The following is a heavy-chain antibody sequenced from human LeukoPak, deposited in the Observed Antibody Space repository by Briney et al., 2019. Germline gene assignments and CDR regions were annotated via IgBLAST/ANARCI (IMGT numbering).Heavy chain of an antibody. Sequence: NPSETLSLTCTVSGGSISSSSYYWGWIRQPPGKGLERIGSIYFSGSTYYNPSLKSRVTISVDTAKNQFSLILSSATAADTAVYYCARGSGYYYVRPFDYWGQGTLVTVSS. J-gene: IGHJ4*02. CDR3: ARGSGYYYVRPFDY. V-gene: IGHV4-39*07. CDR2: IYFSGST. D-gene: IGHD3-22*01. CDR1: GGSISSSSYY.